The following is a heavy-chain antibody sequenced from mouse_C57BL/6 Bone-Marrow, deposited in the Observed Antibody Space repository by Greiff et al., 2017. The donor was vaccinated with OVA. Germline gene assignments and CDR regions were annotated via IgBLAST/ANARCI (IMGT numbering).Heavy chain of an antibody. CDR1: GFTFSDYG. CDR3: ARRGYDSYYFDD. CDR2: ISNLAYSI. J-gene: IGHJ2*01. V-gene: IGHV5-15*01. Sequence: EVKLQESGGGLVQPGGSLKLSCAASGFTFSDYGMAWVRQAPRKGPEWVAFISNLAYSIYYADTVTGRFTISRENAKNTLYLEMSSLRSEDTAMYYCARRGYDSYYFDDWGQGTTLTVSS. D-gene: IGHD2-2*01.